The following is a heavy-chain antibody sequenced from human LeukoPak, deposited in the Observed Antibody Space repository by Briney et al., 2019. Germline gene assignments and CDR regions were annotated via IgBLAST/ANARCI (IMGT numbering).Heavy chain of an antibody. V-gene: IGHV3-21*01. D-gene: IGHD4-23*01. CDR2: ISTSSSYI. J-gene: IGHJ6*03. Sequence: GGSLKLSCAASGFIFDDYAMHWVRQAPGKGLEWVSSISTSSSYIYYANSVKGRFTISRDNAKNSLYLQMNSLRAEDTALYYCARDGDTVLTRGYYYYMDVWGKGTTVTVSS. CDR3: ARDGDTVLTRGYYYYMDV. CDR1: GFIFDDYA.